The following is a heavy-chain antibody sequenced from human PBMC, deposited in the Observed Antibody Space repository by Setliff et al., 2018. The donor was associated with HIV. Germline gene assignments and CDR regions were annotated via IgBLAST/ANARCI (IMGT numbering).Heavy chain of an antibody. Sequence: GGSLRLSCAASGFTFSTYWMIWVRQAPGKGLEWVAKIKQDGSEKYYADSMKGRFTISRDNAKNSLYLQMNSLRADDTAVYFCARPTNIDTLYYGSQTFYMYYYGLDVWGQGTTVTVSS. V-gene: IGHV3-7*01. D-gene: IGHD1-26*01. J-gene: IGHJ6*02. CDR1: GFTFSTYW. CDR2: IKQDGSEK. CDR3: ARPTNIDTLYYGSQTFYMYYYGLDV.